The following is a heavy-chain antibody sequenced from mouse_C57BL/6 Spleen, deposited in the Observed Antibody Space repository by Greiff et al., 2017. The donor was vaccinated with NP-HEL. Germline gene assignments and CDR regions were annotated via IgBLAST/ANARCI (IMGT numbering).Heavy chain of an antibody. Sequence: VQLQQSGAELVRPGASVKLSCKASGYTFTDSYINWVKQRPGQGLEWISRIYPGSGNPYYNEKFKGKAKLTAEKSSSTAYMQLSSLTSEDSAVYFGARGDYDGAWFAYWGQGTLVTVSA. J-gene: IGHJ3*01. D-gene: IGHD2-4*01. V-gene: IGHV1-76*01. CDR2: IYPGSGNP. CDR1: GYTFTDSY. CDR3: ARGDYDGAWFAY.